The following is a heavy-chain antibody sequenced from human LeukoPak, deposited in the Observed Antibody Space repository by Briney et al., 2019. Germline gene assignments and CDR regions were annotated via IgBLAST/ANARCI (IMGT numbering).Heavy chain of an antibody. CDR1: GFTVSSNY. Sequence: PGGSLRLSCAASGFTVSSNYMSWVRQAPGKGLEWVSFIYSGGSTYYADSVKARFTISRNNSKNTLYLQMNSLRAEDTAVYYCARDLGYCGGDCYETWGQGTLVTVSS. J-gene: IGHJ5*02. V-gene: IGHV3-66*01. CDR2: IYSGGST. D-gene: IGHD2-21*02. CDR3: ARDLGYCGGDCYET.